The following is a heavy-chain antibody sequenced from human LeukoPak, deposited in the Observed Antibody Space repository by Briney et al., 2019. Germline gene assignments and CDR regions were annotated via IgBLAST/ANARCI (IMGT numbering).Heavy chain of an antibody. V-gene: IGHV3-33*01. J-gene: IGHJ4*02. CDR1: GFIFSTHG. CDR3: ARDLSFGSLDF. CDR2: MWYDGSRE. Sequence: GGSLRLSCAASGFIFSTHGMPWVRQAPGKGPGWVAGMWYDGSREDYADSVKGRFTISRDMSKNTLNLQMNSLRVEDTAMFYCARDLSFGSLDFRGQGTLVTVSS. D-gene: IGHD1-26*01.